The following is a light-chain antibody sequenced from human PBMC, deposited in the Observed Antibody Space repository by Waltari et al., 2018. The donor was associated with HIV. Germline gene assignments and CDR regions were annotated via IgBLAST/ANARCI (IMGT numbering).Light chain of an antibody. Sequence: QSVLTQPPSVSGAPGQRVTISCTGSNSNIGAGNDVHWYQQTPGTAPKLLISSNSDRASGLPDRFSGSKAGTSASLAITGLQAEDEADYYCQSYDSSLSGYHVVFGGGTKVTVL. CDR3: QSYDSSLSGYHVV. CDR2: SNS. CDR1: NSNIGAGND. J-gene: IGLJ2*01. V-gene: IGLV1-40*01.